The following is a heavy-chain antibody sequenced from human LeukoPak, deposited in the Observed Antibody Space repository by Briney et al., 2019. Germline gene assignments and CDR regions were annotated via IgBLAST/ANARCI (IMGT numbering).Heavy chain of an antibody. V-gene: IGHV4-38-2*02. Sequence: SETLSLACTVSDYSISSGYYWGWIRQPPGKGLEWIGSIYHSGSTYYNPSLKSRVTISVDTSKNQFSLKLSSVTAADTAVYYCARSRGWLQSHPLGYWGQGTLVTVSS. CDR2: IYHSGST. J-gene: IGHJ4*02. CDR3: ARSRGWLQSHPLGY. D-gene: IGHD5-24*01. CDR1: DYSISSGYY.